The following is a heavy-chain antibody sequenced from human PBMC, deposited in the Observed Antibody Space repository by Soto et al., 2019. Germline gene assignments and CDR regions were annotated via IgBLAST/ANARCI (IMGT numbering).Heavy chain of an antibody. Sequence: QVQLQESGPGLVKPLETLSLTCTVSGGSISSYWSWIRQPPGKGLEWIGYIYYSGSTNYNPSLKSRVTKSVDTSMNQFSLKLSSVTAADTAVYYCVRHVVVGARNVFDPWGQRTLVTVSS. D-gene: IGHD2-15*01. CDR3: VRHVVVGARNVFDP. V-gene: IGHV4-59*08. CDR2: IYYSGST. CDR1: GGSISSY. J-gene: IGHJ5*02.